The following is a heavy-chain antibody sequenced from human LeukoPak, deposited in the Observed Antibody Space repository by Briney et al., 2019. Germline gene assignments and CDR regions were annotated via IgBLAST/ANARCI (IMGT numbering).Heavy chain of an antibody. Sequence: SETLSLTCIVSGGSISSFYWRWIRQPPGKGLEWIGYVYYSGSINYNPSLESRVTIAVDTSKIQVSLKLTSVTAADTAVYYCARYVWGSYPAFEDYWGQGTLVTVSS. J-gene: IGHJ4*02. CDR3: ARYVWGSYPAFEDY. V-gene: IGHV4-59*01. CDR1: GGSISSFY. CDR2: VYYSGSI. D-gene: IGHD3-16*02.